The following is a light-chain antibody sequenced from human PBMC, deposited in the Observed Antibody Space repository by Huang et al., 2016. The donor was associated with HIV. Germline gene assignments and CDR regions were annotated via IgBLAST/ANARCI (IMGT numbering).Light chain of an antibody. CDR2: GAS. CDR1: QSVSSN. Sequence: EIVMTQSPATLSVSPGERATLSCRASQSVSSNLAWYQQKPGQAPSLLIYGASTRATGIPARFSGSGSGTEFTLTISSLQSEDFAGYYCQQYNNWPPLTFGGGTKVEIK. CDR3: QQYNNWPPLT. J-gene: IGKJ4*01. V-gene: IGKV3-15*01.